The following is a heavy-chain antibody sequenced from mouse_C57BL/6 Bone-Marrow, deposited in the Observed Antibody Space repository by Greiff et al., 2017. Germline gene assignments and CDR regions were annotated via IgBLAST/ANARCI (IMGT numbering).Heavy chain of an antibody. CDR3: ARRSNYGGFDY. CDR2: FHPYNDDT. Sequence: VKVVESGAELVKPGASVKMSCKASGYTFTTYPIEWMKQNHGKSLEWIGNFHPYNDDTKYNEKFKGKATLTVEKSSSTVYLELSRLTSDDSAVYYCARRSNYGGFDYWGQGTTLTVSS. D-gene: IGHD2-5*01. J-gene: IGHJ2*01. V-gene: IGHV1-47*01. CDR1: GYTFTTYP.